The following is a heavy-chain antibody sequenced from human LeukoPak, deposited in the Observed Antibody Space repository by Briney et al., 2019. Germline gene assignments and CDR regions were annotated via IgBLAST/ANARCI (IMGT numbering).Heavy chain of an antibody. D-gene: IGHD6-13*01. CDR1: GGTFSSYA. V-gene: IGHV1-69*04. Sequence: SVKVSCKASGGTFSSYAISWVRQAPGQGLEWMGRIIPILGIANYAQKFQGRVTITADKSTSTAYMELSSLRSEDTAVYYCARVGQQPRSPFDYWGQGTLVTVSS. CDR3: ARVGQQPRSPFDY. J-gene: IGHJ4*02. CDR2: IIPILGIA.